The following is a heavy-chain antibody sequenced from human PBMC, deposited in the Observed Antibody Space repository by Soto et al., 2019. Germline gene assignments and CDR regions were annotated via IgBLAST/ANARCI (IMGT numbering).Heavy chain of an antibody. Sequence: QVQLVESGGGVVQPGRSLRLSCAASGFTFSSYAMHWVRQAPGKGLEWVAVISYDGSNKYYADSVKGRFTISRDNSKNTLYLQMNSLRAEDTAVYYCANQPPYYGSGSSPLRFDPWGQGTLVTVSS. CDR1: GFTFSSYA. D-gene: IGHD3-10*01. CDR2: ISYDGSNK. V-gene: IGHV3-30*04. CDR3: ANQPPYYGSGSSPLRFDP. J-gene: IGHJ5*02.